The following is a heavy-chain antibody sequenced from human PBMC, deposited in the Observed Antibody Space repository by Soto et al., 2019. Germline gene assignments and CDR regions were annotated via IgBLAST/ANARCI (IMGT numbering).Heavy chain of an antibody. D-gene: IGHD2-21*02. CDR2: IKHDGSEK. CDR1: GFTFSTYW. Sequence: EVQLVESGGDLVQPGGSLRLSCAASGFTFSTYWMSWVRQAQGKGLEWVANIKHDGSEKYYVDSVKGRFTISRDNAKNSLYLQMNSLRAEDTAVYYCARRGHRSTPDCYLKDYWGQGTLVTVSS. V-gene: IGHV3-7*01. J-gene: IGHJ4*02. CDR3: ARRGHRSTPDCYLKDY.